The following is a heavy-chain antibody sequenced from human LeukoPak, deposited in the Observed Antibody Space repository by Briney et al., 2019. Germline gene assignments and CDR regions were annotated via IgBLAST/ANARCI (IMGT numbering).Heavy chain of an antibody. CDR2: IYYSGST. J-gene: IGHJ4*02. V-gene: IGHV4-39*07. CDR3: ARDSGQHVFDY. CDR1: GGSISSSSYY. Sequence: SETLSLTCTVSGGSISSSSYYWGWIRQPPGKGLEWIGSIYYSGSTYYNPSLKSRVTISVDTSKNQFSLKLSSVTAADTAVYYCARDSGQHVFDYWGQGTLVTVSS. D-gene: IGHD3-10*01.